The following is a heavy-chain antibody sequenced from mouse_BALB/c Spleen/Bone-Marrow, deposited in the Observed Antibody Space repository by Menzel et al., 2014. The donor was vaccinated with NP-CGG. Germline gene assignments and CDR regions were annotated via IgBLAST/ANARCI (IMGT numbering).Heavy chain of an antibody. CDR1: GSSLTSYG. CDR3: AREGLLLYRGFAY. Sequence: VQLVESGPGLVAPSQSLSITCTVSGSSLTSYGVHWVRQPPGKGLEWLGVIWAGGSTNYNSALMSRLSISKDNSKSQVFLKMNSLQTDDTAMYYCAREGLLLYRGFAYWGQGTLVTVSA. V-gene: IGHV2-9*02. J-gene: IGHJ3*01. D-gene: IGHD2-10*01. CDR2: IWAGGST.